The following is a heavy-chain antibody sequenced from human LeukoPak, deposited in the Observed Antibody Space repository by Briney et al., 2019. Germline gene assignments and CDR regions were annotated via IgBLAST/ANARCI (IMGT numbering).Heavy chain of an antibody. CDR2: MCGDATST. CDR1: GFTFSSFA. D-gene: IGHD6-13*01. Sequence: GGSLRLSRAASGFTFSSFAMNWVRQAPGKGLEWVSTMCGDATSTYYADSVKGRFTISRDNSKTTLFLQMNRLRAEDTAVYYCAKRTSGSSWYSSDSWGQGTLVTVSS. V-gene: IGHV3-23*01. CDR3: AKRTSGSSWYSSDS. J-gene: IGHJ4*02.